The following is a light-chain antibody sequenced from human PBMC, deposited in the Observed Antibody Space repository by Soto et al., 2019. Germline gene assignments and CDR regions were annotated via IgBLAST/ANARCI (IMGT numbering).Light chain of an antibody. CDR3: SSYTSGSTVI. V-gene: IGLV2-14*02. CDR2: EVT. Sequence: QSALTQPASVSGSPGQSITISCTGTSSDVGSYDLVSWYQHHSGKAPKLLIYEVTNRPAEVSNRFSGSKSGITASLTISGLQSEDEADYYCSSYTSGSTVIFGGGTKVTVL. J-gene: IGLJ2*01. CDR1: SSDVGSYDL.